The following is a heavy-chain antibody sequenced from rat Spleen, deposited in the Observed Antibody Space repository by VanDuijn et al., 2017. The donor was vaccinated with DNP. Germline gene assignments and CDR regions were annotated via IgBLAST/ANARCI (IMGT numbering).Heavy chain of an antibody. CDR2: ISSTGDNT. CDR1: GFIFSNYW. V-gene: IGHV5-31*01. J-gene: IGHJ2*01. CDR3: ASPVGYFDY. Sequence: EVQLVESGGGPVQPGRSLKLSCVASGFIFSNYWMTWIRQAPGKGLEWVASISSTGDNTYYSDSVKGRFSLSRDNAKSTLYLQVSSLRSEDTATYYCASPVGYFDYWGQGVMVTVSS.